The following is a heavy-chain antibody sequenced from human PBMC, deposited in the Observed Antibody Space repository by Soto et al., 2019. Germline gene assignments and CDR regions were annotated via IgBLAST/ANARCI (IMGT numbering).Heavy chain of an antibody. J-gene: IGHJ6*02. CDR1: GGSFSGYY. V-gene: IGHV4-34*01. CDR3: ARGTITMVRGVPTPPYGMDV. Sequence: QVQLQQWGAGLLKPSETLSLTCAVYGGSFSGYYWSWIRQPPGKGLEWIGEINHSGSTNYNPSLKSRVTISVDTSKNQFSLKLSSATAADTAVYYCARGTITMVRGVPTPPYGMDVWGQGTTVTVSS. D-gene: IGHD3-10*01. CDR2: INHSGST.